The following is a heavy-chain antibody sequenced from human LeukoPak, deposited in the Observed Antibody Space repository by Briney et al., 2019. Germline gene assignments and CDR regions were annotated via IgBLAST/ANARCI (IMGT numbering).Heavy chain of an antibody. V-gene: IGHV4-31*03. CDR2: IYYSGST. Sequence: SETLSLTCIVSGVSISSGGYYWSWIRQHPGKGLEWIGYIYYSGSTYYNPSLKSRVTISVDTSKNQFSLKLSSVTAADTAVYYCARDSGSGDSDYWGQGTLVTVSS. J-gene: IGHJ4*02. D-gene: IGHD4-17*01. CDR1: GVSISSGGYY. CDR3: ARDSGSGDSDY.